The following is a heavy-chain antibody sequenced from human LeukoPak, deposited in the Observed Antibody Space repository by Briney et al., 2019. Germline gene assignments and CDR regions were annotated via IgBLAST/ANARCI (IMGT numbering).Heavy chain of an antibody. D-gene: IGHD2-15*01. CDR1: GFTFSNYW. V-gene: IGHV3-7*01. CDR2: INQDGSAK. Sequence: GGSLRLSCAASGFTFSNYWMSWVRQAPGKGLEWVANINQDGSAKYYLDSVKGRFTISRDNTKNSLYLQMNSLRGEDTAVYYCARRYCSGGSCYAPIDFWGQGTLVSVSS. J-gene: IGHJ4*02. CDR3: ARRYCSGGSCYAPIDF.